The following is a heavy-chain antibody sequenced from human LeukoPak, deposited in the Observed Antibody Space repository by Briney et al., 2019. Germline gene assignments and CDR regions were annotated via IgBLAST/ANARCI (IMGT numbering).Heavy chain of an antibody. D-gene: IGHD2-2*02. V-gene: IGHV5-51*01. CDR2: IYPGDSHT. J-gene: IGHJ5*02. CDR3: ARGPYAYTSSATLGSYNWFDP. Sequence: GESLKISCKGSGYSFPNYWIGCGRQMPGKGLEWMGIIYPGDSHTRYSPSFQDQVTISVDKSISTAYLQWSSLKASDTAMYYCARGPYAYTSSATLGSYNWFDPWGQGSLVTVSS. CDR1: GYSFPNYW.